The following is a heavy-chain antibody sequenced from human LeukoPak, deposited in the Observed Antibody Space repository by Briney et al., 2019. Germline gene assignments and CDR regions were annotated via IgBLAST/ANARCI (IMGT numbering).Heavy chain of an antibody. Sequence: PSETLSLTCTVSGGSISSGDYYWSWIRQPPGKGLEWIGYIYYSGSTYYNPSLKSRVTISVDTSKNQFSLKLSSVTAADTAVYYCARDQPLDRMGAFDIWGQGTMVTVSS. CDR2: IYYSGST. D-gene: IGHD2-8*01. CDR3: ARDQPLDRMGAFDI. V-gene: IGHV4-30-4*02. J-gene: IGHJ3*02. CDR1: GGSISSGDYY.